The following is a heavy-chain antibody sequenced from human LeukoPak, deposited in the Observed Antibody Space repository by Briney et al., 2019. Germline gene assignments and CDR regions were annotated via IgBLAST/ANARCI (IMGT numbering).Heavy chain of an antibody. V-gene: IGHV3-53*01. CDR1: EFTVSSNY. D-gene: IGHD4/OR15-4a*01. CDR2: IYSGGIT. J-gene: IGHJ4*02. Sequence: PGGSLRLSCAASEFTVSSNYMSWFRQAPGKGLEWVSVIYSGGITYYADSVKGRFSISRDNSKNTLYLQMNSLRAEDTAVYYCARRNALTHGLDYWGQGTLVTVSS. CDR3: ARRNALTHGLDY.